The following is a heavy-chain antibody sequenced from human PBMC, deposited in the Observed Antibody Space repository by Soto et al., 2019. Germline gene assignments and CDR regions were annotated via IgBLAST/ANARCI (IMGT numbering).Heavy chain of an antibody. CDR3: ARGSWGGDGIDV. V-gene: IGHV3-21*01. D-gene: IGHD3-16*01. CDR2: ISSSSRDI. CDR1: CFIFSTYT. Sequence: PGGSLRLSCAASCFIFSTYTINWVRQAPGKGLEWVASISSSSRDIFYADSVKARFTISRDNANSSVDLQMNSLGVGDTAIYYCARGSWGGDGIDVWGQGTTVTVS. J-gene: IGHJ6*02.